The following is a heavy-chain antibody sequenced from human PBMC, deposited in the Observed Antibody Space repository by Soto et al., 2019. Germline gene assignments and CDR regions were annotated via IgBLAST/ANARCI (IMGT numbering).Heavy chain of an antibody. CDR2: IIPIFGTA. Sequence: ASVKVSCKASGGTFSSYAISWVRQAPGQGLEWMGGIIPIFGTANYAQKFQGRVTITADESTSTAYMELSSLRSEDTAVYYCARTWDLQYYFDYWGQGTLVTVSS. CDR3: ARTWDLQYYFDY. V-gene: IGHV1-69*13. CDR1: GGTFSSYA. J-gene: IGHJ4*02. D-gene: IGHD1-26*01.